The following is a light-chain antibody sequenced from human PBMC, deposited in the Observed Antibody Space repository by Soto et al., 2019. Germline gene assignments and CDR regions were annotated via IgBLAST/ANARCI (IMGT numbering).Light chain of an antibody. CDR3: SSYSISTAYL. CDR2: EVS. J-gene: IGLJ1*01. V-gene: IGLV2-14*01. Sequence: QSARTQPASVSGSPGQSITISCTGTSSDVGGYDYVSWYQLHPGKAPKLIVFEVSNRPSGVSYRFSGSKSGNTASLTISGLQAEDEADYFCSSYSISTAYLFGTGTKVTVL. CDR1: SSDVGGYDY.